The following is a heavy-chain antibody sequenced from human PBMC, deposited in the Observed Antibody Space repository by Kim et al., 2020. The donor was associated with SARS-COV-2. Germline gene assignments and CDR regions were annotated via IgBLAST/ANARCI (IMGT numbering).Heavy chain of an antibody. V-gene: IGHV1-24*01. Sequence: ASVKVSCKVSGYTLTELSMHWVRQAPGKGLEWMGGFDPEDGETIYAQKFQGRVTMTEDTSTDTAYMELSSLRSEDTAVYYCATKVYCSSTSCYGRDFDYWGQGTLVTVSS. CDR3: ATKVYCSSTSCYGRDFDY. J-gene: IGHJ4*02. CDR1: GYTLTELS. CDR2: FDPEDGET. D-gene: IGHD2-2*01.